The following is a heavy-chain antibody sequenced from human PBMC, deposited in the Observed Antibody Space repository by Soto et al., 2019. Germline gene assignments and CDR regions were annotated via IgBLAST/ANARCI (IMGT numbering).Heavy chain of an antibody. CDR1: RSSISSGDYY. CDR2: IYYSGST. J-gene: IGHJ3*02. V-gene: IGHV4-61*08. CDR3: ARAPHRIRSSILQWRKGPDAFDI. D-gene: IGHD6-13*01. Sequence: SETLSLTCTVSRSSISSGDYYWSWIRQQPGKGVKWIGYIYYSGSTNYNPSLKSRVTISVDTSKNQFSLKLSSVTAADTAVYYCARAPHRIRSSILQWRKGPDAFDIWGQGTMVTDSS.